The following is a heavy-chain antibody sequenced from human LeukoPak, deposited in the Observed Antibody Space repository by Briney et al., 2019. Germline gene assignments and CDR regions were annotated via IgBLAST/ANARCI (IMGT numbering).Heavy chain of an antibody. CDR2: INPNSGGT. Sequence: ASVKVSCKASGYTFTAYYMHWVRQAPGQGLEWMGWINPNSGGTNYAQMFQGRVTMTRDTSISTAYMELSRLRSDDTAVYYCASGIVVAGTTGFDYWGQGTQVTVSS. J-gene: IGHJ4*02. D-gene: IGHD6-19*01. V-gene: IGHV1-2*02. CDR1: GYTFTAYY. CDR3: ASGIVVAGTTGFDY.